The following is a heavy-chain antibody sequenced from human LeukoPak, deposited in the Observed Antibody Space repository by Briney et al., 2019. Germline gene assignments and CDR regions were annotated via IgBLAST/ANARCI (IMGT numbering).Heavy chain of an antibody. CDR2: IYTSGST. V-gene: IGHV4-4*07. CDR1: GGSISSYY. D-gene: IGHD3-22*01. Sequence: SETLSLTCTVSGGSISSYYWSWIRQPAGKGLEWIGRIYTSGSTNYNPSLKSRVTMSVDTSKNQFSLKLSSVTAADTAVYYCARDWYYDSSGYQHRGGYYFDYWGQGTLVTVSS. J-gene: IGHJ4*02. CDR3: ARDWYYDSSGYQHRGGYYFDY.